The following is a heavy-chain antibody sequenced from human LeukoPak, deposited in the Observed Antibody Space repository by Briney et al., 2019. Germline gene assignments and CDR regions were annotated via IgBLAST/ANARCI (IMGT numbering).Heavy chain of an antibody. V-gene: IGHV3-33*06. CDR3: AKGPMIVVSYFDY. J-gene: IGHJ4*02. CDR2: IWYDGSNK. Sequence: PGRSLRLSCAASGFTFSSYGMHWVRQAPGKGLEWVAVIWYDGSNKYYADSVKGRFTISRDNSKNTLYLQMNSLRAEDTAVYYCAKGPMIVVSYFDYWGQGTLVTVSS. D-gene: IGHD3-22*01. CDR1: GFTFSSYG.